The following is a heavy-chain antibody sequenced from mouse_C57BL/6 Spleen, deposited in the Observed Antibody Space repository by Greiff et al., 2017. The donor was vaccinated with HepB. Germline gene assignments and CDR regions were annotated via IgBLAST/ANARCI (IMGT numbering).Heavy chain of an antibody. CDR2: IDPETGGT. CDR3: TRGGNTAGYFDY. CDR1: GYTFTDYE. J-gene: IGHJ2*01. V-gene: IGHV1-15*01. Sequence: VQLQQSGAELVRPGASVTLSCKASGYTFTDYEMHWVKQTPVHGLEWIGAIDPETGGTAYNQKFKGKAILTADKSSSTAYMELRSLTSEDSAVYYCTRGGNTAGYFDYWGQGTTLTVSS. D-gene: IGHD1-2*01.